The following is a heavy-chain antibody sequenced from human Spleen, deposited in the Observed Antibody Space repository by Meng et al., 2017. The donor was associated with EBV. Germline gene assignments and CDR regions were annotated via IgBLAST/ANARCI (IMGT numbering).Heavy chain of an antibody. CDR1: GDAVSSGRYY. CDR2: IYCAGDT. Sequence: VVLQESGPGRVKVSETLSLTCTVSGDAVSSGRYYWDWIRQSPGKGLEWIGYIYCAGDTNYNPSLKSRVIISLGTSNNQFSQRLSSATAADTAVYYCARNRYSNSFFDYWGRGTLVTVSS. D-gene: IGHD6-6*01. CDR3: ARNRYSNSFFDY. V-gene: IGHV4-61*01. J-gene: IGHJ4*02.